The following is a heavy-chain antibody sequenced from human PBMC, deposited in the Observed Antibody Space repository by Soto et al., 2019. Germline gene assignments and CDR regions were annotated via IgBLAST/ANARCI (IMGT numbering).Heavy chain of an antibody. CDR2: ISYDGSNK. CDR1: GFTFSSYA. Sequence: GRSLRLSCAASGFTFSSYAMHWVRQAPGKGLAWVAVISYDGSNKYYADSVKGRFTISRDNSKNTLYLQMNSLSAEDTAVYYCARDRGAYGLGGMDVWGQGTTVTVSS. V-gene: IGHV3-30-3*01. CDR3: ARDRGAYGLGGMDV. D-gene: IGHD2-21*01. J-gene: IGHJ6*02.